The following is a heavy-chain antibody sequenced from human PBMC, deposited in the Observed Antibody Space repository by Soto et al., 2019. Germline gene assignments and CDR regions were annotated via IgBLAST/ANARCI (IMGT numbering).Heavy chain of an antibody. J-gene: IGHJ4*02. V-gene: IGHV1-24*01. Sequence: QVKLVQSGAEVKKPGASVKVSCKVSGYTLTELSMHWVRQAPGKGREWMGGFDPEDGETIYAQKFQGRVTMTEDTSTDTAYMELSSLRSEDTAVYYCATIPRYGNYFDYWGQGTLVTVSS. CDR1: GYTLTELS. D-gene: IGHD4-17*01. CDR3: ATIPRYGNYFDY. CDR2: FDPEDGET.